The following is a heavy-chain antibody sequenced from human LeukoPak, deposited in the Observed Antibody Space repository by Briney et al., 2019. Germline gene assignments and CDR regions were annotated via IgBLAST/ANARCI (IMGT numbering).Heavy chain of an antibody. CDR3: TLIVVVPATYSV. Sequence: PGGSLRLSCAASGFTFSGSAMHWVRQASGKGLEWVGRIRSKANSYATAYAASVKGRFTISRDDSKNTAYLQMNSLKTEDTAVYYCTLIVVVPATYSVWGQGTTVTVSS. CDR1: GFTFSGSA. J-gene: IGHJ6*02. CDR2: IRSKANSYAT. D-gene: IGHD2-2*01. V-gene: IGHV3-73*01.